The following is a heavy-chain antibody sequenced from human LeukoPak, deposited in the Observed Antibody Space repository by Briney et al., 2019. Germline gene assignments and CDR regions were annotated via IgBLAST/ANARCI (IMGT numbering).Heavy chain of an antibody. D-gene: IGHD6-13*01. J-gene: IGHJ4*02. Sequence: PGRSLRLSCAASGFTFSSYGMHWVRQAPGKGLEWVAVIWYDGSNKYYADSVKGRFTISRDNSKNTLYLQVNSLRAEDTAVYYCARDAYSSSWYFDYWGQGTLVTVSS. CDR2: IWYDGSNK. CDR1: GFTFSSYG. V-gene: IGHV3-33*01. CDR3: ARDAYSSSWYFDY.